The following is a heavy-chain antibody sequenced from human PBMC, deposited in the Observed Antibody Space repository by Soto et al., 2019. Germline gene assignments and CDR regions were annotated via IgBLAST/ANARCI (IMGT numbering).Heavy chain of an antibody. CDR3: ATDGGYSYGKLQNYGMDV. CDR2: FDPEDGET. D-gene: IGHD5-18*01. J-gene: IGHJ6*02. V-gene: IGHV1-24*01. Sequence: GASVKVSCKVSGYTLTELSMHWVRQAPGKGLEWMGGFDPEDGETIYAQKFQGRVTMTEDTSTDTAYMELSSLRSEDTAVYYCATDGGYSYGKLQNYGMDVWGQGTTVTVSS. CDR1: GYTLTELS.